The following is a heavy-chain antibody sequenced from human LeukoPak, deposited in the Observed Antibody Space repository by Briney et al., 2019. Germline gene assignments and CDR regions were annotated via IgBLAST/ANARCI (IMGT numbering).Heavy chain of an antibody. CDR2: ISGSGGST. V-gene: IGHV3-23*01. J-gene: IGHJ5*02. CDR3: ARGRQIYYDSSGYYDNWFDP. D-gene: IGHD3-22*01. Sequence: GGSLRLSCAASGFTFSSYAMSWVRQAPGKGLEWVSAISGSGGSTYYADSVKGRFTISRDNSKNTLYLHMNSLRAEDTAVYYCARGRQIYYDSSGYYDNWFDPWGQGTLVTVSS. CDR1: GFTFSSYA.